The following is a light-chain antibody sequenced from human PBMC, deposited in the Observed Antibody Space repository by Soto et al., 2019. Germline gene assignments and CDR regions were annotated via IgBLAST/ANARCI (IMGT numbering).Light chain of an antibody. V-gene: IGKV1-5*01. Sequence: DIQMTQFPSTLSASVGDRVTITCRASQNIGSWLAWYQQKPGKAPKVLIYDVSNLETGVPSRFSGSGSGTEFTLTISSLQPDDFATYYCQHYNSYGTFGQGTKVDIK. CDR1: QNIGSW. CDR2: DVS. J-gene: IGKJ1*01. CDR3: QHYNSYGT.